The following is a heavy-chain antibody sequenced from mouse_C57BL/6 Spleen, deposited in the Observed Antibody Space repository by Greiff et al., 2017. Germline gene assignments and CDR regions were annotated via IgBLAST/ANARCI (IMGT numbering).Heavy chain of an antibody. CDR1: GYSFTGYY. CDR2: INPSTGGT. V-gene: IGHV1-42*01. Sequence: VQLQQSGPELVKPGASVKISCKASGYSFTGYYMNWVKQSPEKSLEWIGEINPSTGGTTYNQKFKAKATLTVDKSSSTAYMQLKSLTSEDSAVYYCARDPYTFDAMDYWGQGTSVTVSS. J-gene: IGHJ4*01. CDR3: ARDPYTFDAMDY.